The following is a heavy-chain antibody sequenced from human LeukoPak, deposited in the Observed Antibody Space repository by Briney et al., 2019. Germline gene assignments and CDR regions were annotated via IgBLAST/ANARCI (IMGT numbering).Heavy chain of an antibody. CDR3: ARVFSGTYLNYHHFDY. V-gene: IGHV3-21*01. J-gene: IGHJ4*02. Sequence: GGSLRLSCAASGFTFSHYSMNWVRQAPGKGLEWVSSISSSISYIYYADSVKGRFTVSRNNAKNSLYLQMDSLRAEDTAVYYCARVFSGTYLNYHHFDYWGQGTLVTVSS. CDR1: GFTFSHYS. D-gene: IGHD1-26*01. CDR2: ISSSISYI.